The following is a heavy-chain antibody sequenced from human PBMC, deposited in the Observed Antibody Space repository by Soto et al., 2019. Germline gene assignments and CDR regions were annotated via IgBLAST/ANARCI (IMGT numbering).Heavy chain of an antibody. CDR1: GGTFGSYA. V-gene: IGHV1-69*01. Sequence: QVQLVQSGAEVKKPGSSVKVSCKASGGTFGSYAITWVRRAPGQGLEWLGGIIPILNSPAYAQKFQARVVITADEITNTAYMELTSLRFEDTAVYYCAREATYCTSATCPKFYDMDVWGQGTTVTV. CDR3: AREATYCTSATCPKFYDMDV. D-gene: IGHD2-2*01. J-gene: IGHJ6*02. CDR2: IIPILNSP.